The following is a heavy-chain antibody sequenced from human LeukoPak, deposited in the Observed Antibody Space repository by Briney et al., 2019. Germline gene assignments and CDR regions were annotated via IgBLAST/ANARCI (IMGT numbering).Heavy chain of an antibody. CDR3: ARANGDYGSHYIDY. D-gene: IGHD4-17*01. J-gene: IGHJ4*02. Sequence: KPSETLSLTCTVYGGSISSYYGSWVRQPPGKGVEWLGYIYYSGSTNYNPSLKSRVTISVDTSKNQFSLKLSSVTAADTAVYYCARANGDYGSHYIDYWGQGTLVTVSS. CDR2: IYYSGST. CDR1: GGSISSYY. V-gene: IGHV4-59*01.